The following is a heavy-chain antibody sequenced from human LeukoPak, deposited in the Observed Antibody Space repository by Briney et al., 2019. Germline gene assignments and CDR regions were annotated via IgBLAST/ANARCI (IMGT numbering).Heavy chain of an antibody. CDR2: MNPNSGNT. CDR3: ARYSSGWYTNWFDP. Sequence: ASVKVSCKASGYTFTSYDINWVRQATGQGLEWMGWMNPNSGNTGHAQKFQGRVTMTRNTSISTAYMELSSLRSEDTAVYYCARYSSGWYTNWFDPWGQGTLVTVSS. V-gene: IGHV1-8*01. CDR1: GYTFTSYD. D-gene: IGHD6-19*01. J-gene: IGHJ5*02.